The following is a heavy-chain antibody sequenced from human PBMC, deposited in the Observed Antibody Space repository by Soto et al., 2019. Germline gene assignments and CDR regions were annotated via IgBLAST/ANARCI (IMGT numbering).Heavy chain of an antibody. D-gene: IGHD3-16*01. V-gene: IGHV3-23*01. CDR1: GFTFSTSS. J-gene: IGHJ4*02. CDR2: ISGDSGAI. Sequence: EVHLLESGGGLVQPGGSLRLSCAASGFTFSTSSMSWVRQAPGKGLGWVSAISGDSGAIYYADSVKGRFTISRDNSRDTLYLQMNSLRAEDTALYFCARGGRFTFGFDYWGQGTLISVSS. CDR3: ARGGRFTFGFDY.